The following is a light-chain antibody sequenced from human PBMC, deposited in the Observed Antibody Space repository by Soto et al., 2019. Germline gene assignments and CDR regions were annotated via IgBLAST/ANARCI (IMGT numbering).Light chain of an antibody. Sequence: EIVLTQSPGTLSLSPGERATLSCRASQSVSSSYLAWYQQKPGQAPRLLIYGASSRATGIPDRFSGSGSGTDFTLTISRLEPEDFAVYYCQQDGSSPLWTFGQGTKVDIK. J-gene: IGKJ1*01. V-gene: IGKV3-20*01. CDR1: QSVSSSY. CDR3: QQDGSSPLWT. CDR2: GAS.